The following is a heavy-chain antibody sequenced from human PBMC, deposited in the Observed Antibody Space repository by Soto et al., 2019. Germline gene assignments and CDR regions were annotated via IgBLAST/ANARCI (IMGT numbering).Heavy chain of an antibody. CDR3: AKEASEYSSSSAFDI. V-gene: IGHV3-30*18. D-gene: IGHD6-6*01. CDR2: ISYDGSNK. CDR1: GFTFSSYG. Sequence: QVQLVESGGGVVQPGRSLRLSCAASGFTFSSYGMHWVRQAPGKGLEWVAVISYDGSNKYYADSVKGRFTISRDNSKNTLYLQMNSLRAEDTAVYYCAKEASEYSSSSAFDIWGQGTMVTVSS. J-gene: IGHJ3*02.